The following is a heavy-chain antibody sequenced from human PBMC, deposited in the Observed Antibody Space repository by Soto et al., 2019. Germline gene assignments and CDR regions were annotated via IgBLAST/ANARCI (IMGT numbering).Heavy chain of an antibody. D-gene: IGHD6-19*01. Sequence: QVQLVESGGGVVQPGRSLRLSCAASGFTFSSYGMHWVRQAPGKGLEWVAVIWYDGSNKYYADSVKGRFTISRDNSKNTLYLQMNSMRAEDTAVYYCASDPGGAVAGTGADYWGQGTLVTVSS. CDR2: IWYDGSNK. V-gene: IGHV3-33*01. CDR1: GFTFSSYG. CDR3: ASDPGGAVAGTGADY. J-gene: IGHJ4*02.